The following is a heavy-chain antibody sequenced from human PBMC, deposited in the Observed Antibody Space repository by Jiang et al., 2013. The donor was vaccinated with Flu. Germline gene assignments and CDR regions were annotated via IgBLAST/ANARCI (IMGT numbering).Heavy chain of an antibody. CDR1: GFTFSQLC. CDR2: ISGSGGST. V-gene: IGHV3-23*01. J-gene: IGHJ4*02. Sequence: RLSCAASGFTFSQLCHELGPPGVQGRGVEWVSAISGSGGSTYYADSVKGRFTISRDNSKNTLYLQMNSLRAEDTAVYYCAKGGSSWYWDWGQGTLVTVSS. CDR3: AKGGSSWYWD. D-gene: IGHD6-13*01.